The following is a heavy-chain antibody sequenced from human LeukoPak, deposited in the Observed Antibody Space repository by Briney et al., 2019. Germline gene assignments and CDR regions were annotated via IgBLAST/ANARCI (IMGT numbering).Heavy chain of an antibody. CDR2: IYHSGTT. Sequence: SGTLSLTCAVSGASISNTDWWSWVRQPPGKGLEWIGEIYHSGTTNYNPSLKSRVTISVDKSKNQFSLNLSSVTAADTAVYYCARASSGSYSRYSDYWGQGTLVTVSS. D-gene: IGHD1-26*01. V-gene: IGHV4-4*02. CDR3: ARASSGSYSRYSDY. CDR1: GASISNTDW. J-gene: IGHJ4*02.